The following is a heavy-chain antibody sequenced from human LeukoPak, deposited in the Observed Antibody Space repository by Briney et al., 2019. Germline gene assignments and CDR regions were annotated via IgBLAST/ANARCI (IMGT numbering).Heavy chain of an antibody. Sequence: ASVKVSCKVSGYTLTELSMHWVRQAPGKGLEWMGGFDPEDGETIYAQKFQGRVTMTGDTSTDTAYMELSSLRSEDTAVYYCATFPSGDYWGQGTLVTVSS. CDR1: GYTLTELS. CDR2: FDPEDGET. D-gene: IGHD7-27*01. V-gene: IGHV1-24*01. CDR3: ATFPSGDY. J-gene: IGHJ4*02.